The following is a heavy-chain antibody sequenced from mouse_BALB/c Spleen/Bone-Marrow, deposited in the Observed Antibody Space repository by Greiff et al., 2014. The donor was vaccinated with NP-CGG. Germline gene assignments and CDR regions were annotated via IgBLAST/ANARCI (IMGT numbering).Heavy chain of an antibody. CDR1: GYTFTSYW. V-gene: IGHV1S22*01. CDR3: TREGPTGTGGDY. Sequence: LQQSGSELVRPGASVKLSCKASGYTFTSYWMHWVKQRPGQGLEWIGNIYPGSGSTNYDEKFKSKATLTADTSSSTAYMQLSSLTSEDSAVYYCTREGPTGTGGDYWGQGTTLTVSS. J-gene: IGHJ2*01. CDR2: IYPGSGST. D-gene: IGHD4-1*02.